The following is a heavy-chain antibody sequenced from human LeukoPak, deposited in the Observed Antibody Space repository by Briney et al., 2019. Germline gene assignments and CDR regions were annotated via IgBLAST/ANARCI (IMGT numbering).Heavy chain of an antibody. D-gene: IGHD6-13*01. CDR2: IYYSGST. J-gene: IGHJ5*02. CDR1: GGSFSGYY. CDR3: AGSAAAAHNWFDP. V-gene: IGHV4-59*08. Sequence: SETLSLTCAVYGGSFSGYYWSWIRQPPGKGLEWIGYIYYSGSTNYNPSLKSRVTISVDTSKNQFSLKLSSVTAADTAVYYCAGSAAAAHNWFDPWGQGTLVTVSS.